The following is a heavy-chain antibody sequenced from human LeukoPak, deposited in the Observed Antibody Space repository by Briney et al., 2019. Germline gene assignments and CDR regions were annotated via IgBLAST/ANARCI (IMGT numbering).Heavy chain of an antibody. Sequence: GGSLRLSCAGSGFTFSSYWMHWVRQAPGKGLVWVSRINSDGSSATYADSVKGRFTISRDNAKNTLYLQMNSLRGEDTAVYYCARDRATAMFDYWAQGTLVTVSP. CDR1: GFTFSSYW. V-gene: IGHV3-74*01. CDR3: ARDRATAMFDY. J-gene: IGHJ4*02. CDR2: INSDGSSA. D-gene: IGHD5-18*01.